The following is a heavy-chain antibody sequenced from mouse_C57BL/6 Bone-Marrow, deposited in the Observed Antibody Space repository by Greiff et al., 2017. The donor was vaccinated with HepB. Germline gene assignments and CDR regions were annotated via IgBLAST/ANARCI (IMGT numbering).Heavy chain of an antibody. D-gene: IGHD1-1*01. CDR2: IYPRSGNT. CDR3: ASVGFITTVVAKVSFAY. CDR1: GYTFTSYG. V-gene: IGHV1-81*01. J-gene: IGHJ3*01. Sequence: VKLMESGAELARPGASVKLSCKASGYTFTSYGISWVKQRTGQGLEWIGEIYPRSGNTYYNEKFKGKATLTADKSSSTAYMELRSLTSEDSAVYFCASVGFITTVVAKVSFAYWGQGTLVTVSA.